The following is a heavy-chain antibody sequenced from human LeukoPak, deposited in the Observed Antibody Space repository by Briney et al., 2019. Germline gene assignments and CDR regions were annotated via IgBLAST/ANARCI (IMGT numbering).Heavy chain of an antibody. CDR1: GFTVITND. Sequence: GGSLTLSCAASGFTVITNDMTWARQAPGGGREGVSVLYSDGNTKYADSVQGRFTISRVNSKNTLYLEMNSLSPDDTAVYYWARGVEPLAANTLAYWGQGTLVTGSS. D-gene: IGHD1-14*01. CDR3: ARGVEPLAANTLAY. CDR2: LYSDGNT. V-gene: IGHV3-53*01. J-gene: IGHJ4*02.